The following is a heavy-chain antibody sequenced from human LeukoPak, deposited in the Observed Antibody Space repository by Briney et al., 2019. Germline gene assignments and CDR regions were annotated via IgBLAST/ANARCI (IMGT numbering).Heavy chain of an antibody. CDR2: IYYSGST. CDR1: GGPTRISGYY. J-gene: IGHJ5*02. CDR3: ARERFVVPAAMGYNWFDP. V-gene: IGHV4-39*07. Sequence: PSETLSLTCTVSGGPTRISGYYGGGIRRPPGKGRGGLGGIYYSGSTYYNPSLKSRVTISVDTSKNQFSLKLSSVTAADTAVYYCARERFVVPAAMGYNWFDPWGQGTLVTVSS. D-gene: IGHD2-2*01.